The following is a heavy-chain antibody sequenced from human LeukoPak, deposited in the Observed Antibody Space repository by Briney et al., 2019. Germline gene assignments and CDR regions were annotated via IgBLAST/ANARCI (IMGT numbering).Heavy chain of an antibody. CDR2: INTNTGNP. D-gene: IGHD2-8*01. V-gene: IGHV7-4-1*02. Sequence: ASVKVSCKASGYTFTNYAMNWVRQAPGQGLEWMGWINTNTGNPTYAQGFTGRFVFSLDTSVSTAYLQISSLKAEDTAVYYCAKEISPSVSHWYFDLWGRGTLVTVSS. J-gene: IGHJ2*01. CDR1: GYTFTNYA. CDR3: AKEISPSVSHWYFDL.